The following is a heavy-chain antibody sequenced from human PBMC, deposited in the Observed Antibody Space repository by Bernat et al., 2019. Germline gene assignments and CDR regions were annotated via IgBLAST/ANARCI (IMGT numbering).Heavy chain of an antibody. CDR1: GGSISSSAYY. V-gene: IGHV4-39*02. J-gene: IGHJ3*02. CDR3: ARRGYGNGGSGPSGGFDI. D-gene: IGHD2-15*01. CDR2: IFYSGTV. Sequence: QLQLQESGPGLVNPSETLSLTCTASGGSISSSAYYWGWIRQPPGKGLEWIGNIFYSGTVYYNPSLSGRVTISIDTSKNHFSRGLSSGTAVETVVYYGARRGYGNGGSGPSGGFDIGGQGTRVTVS.